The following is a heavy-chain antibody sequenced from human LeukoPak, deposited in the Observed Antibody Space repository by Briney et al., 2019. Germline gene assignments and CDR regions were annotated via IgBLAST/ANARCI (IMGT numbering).Heavy chain of an antibody. J-gene: IGHJ4*02. Sequence: GGSLRLSCAASGFTFSSYAMYWVRQAPGKGLECVAVISYDGSNKYYPDSVKGRFTISRDNSKNTLYLQMNSLRADDTAVYYCAKAIVGVSISDYWGQGTLVTVSS. D-gene: IGHD1-26*01. CDR1: GFTFSSYA. V-gene: IGHV3-30-3*01. CDR2: ISYDGSNK. CDR3: AKAIVGVSISDY.